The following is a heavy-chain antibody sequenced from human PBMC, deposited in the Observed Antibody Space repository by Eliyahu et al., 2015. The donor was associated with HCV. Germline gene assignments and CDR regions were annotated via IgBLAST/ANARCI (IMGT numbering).Heavy chain of an antibody. Sequence: QVQLQESGPGLVKPSQTLSLTCTXSGGSISXGGYYWXWIRQXPGKGLEWIGYIYYSGSTYYNPSLKSRVTISVDTSKNQFSLKLSSVTAADTAVYYCARRALRFTPPRDAFDIWGQGTMVTVSS. J-gene: IGHJ3*02. CDR2: IYYSGST. V-gene: IGHV4-31*03. CDR1: GGSISXGGYY. CDR3: ARRALRFTPPRDAFDI.